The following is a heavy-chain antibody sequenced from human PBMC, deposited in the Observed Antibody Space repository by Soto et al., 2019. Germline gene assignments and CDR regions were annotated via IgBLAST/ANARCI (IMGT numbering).Heavy chain of an antibody. Sequence: KPSETLSLTCSVSGDAISNYYWSWIRQTPGRGLEWIGCIYYSGSTYYNPSLKSRVTISVDTSKNQFSLKLSSVTAADTAVYYCARHGSIEQGRINYYYYGMDVWGQGTTVTVSS. D-gene: IGHD6-19*01. CDR2: IYYSGST. J-gene: IGHJ6*02. CDR3: ARHGSIEQGRINYYYYGMDV. CDR1: GDAISNYY. V-gene: IGHV4-59*04.